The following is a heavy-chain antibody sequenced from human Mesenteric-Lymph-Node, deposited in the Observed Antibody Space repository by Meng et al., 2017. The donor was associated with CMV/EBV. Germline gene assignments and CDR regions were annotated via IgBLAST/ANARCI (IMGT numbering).Heavy chain of an antibody. V-gene: IGHV3-7*01. CDR2: MNMDGNEK. Sequence: GESLKISCAASGFTFSSFWMAWVRQAPGKGLEWVANMNMDGNEKYYGDSVKGRFIISRDNAENLLYLQMNSLRAEDTAVYYCARDHITFGGVNIDYWGQGTLVTVSS. CDR3: ARDHITFGGVNIDY. CDR1: GFTFSSFW. D-gene: IGHD3-16*01. J-gene: IGHJ4*02.